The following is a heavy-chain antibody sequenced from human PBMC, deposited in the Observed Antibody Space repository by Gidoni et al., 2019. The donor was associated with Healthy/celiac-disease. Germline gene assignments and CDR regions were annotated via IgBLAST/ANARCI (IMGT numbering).Heavy chain of an antibody. CDR3: AKVRIYGHQVDY. V-gene: IGHV3-23*01. CDR1: GFPFSSYA. J-gene: IGHJ4*02. CDR2: ISGSGGRT. D-gene: IGHD3-16*01. Sequence: EVQLLESGGGLVQPGGSLRLSCAASGFPFSSYAMSWVRQLPGKGLEWVSAISGSGGRTYYADSVKGRFTISRDNSKNTLYLQMNSLRAENTAVYYCAKVRIYGHQVDYWGQGTLVTVSS.